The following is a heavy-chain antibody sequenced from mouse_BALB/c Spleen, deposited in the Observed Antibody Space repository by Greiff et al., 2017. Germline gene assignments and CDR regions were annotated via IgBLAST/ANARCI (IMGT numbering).Heavy chain of an antibody. CDR1: GFTFSSYA. D-gene: IGHD1-2*01. Sequence: DVMLVESGGGLVKPGGSLKLSCAASGFTFSSYAMSWVRQTPEKRLEWVASISSGGSTYYPDSVKGRFTISRDNARNILYLQMSSLRSEDTAMYYCARNAIDYGYVGFAYWGQGTLVTVSA. CDR2: ISSGGST. V-gene: IGHV5-6-5*01. J-gene: IGHJ3*01. CDR3: ARNAIDYGYVGFAY.